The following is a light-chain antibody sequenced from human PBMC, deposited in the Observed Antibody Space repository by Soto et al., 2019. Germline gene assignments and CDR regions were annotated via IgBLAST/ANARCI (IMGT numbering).Light chain of an antibody. Sequence: EIVLTQSPGTLSLSPGEGGTLSCRASQSISSSYLAWYQQKPGQSPRLLFYAASSRATGVPDRFSGSGSGTDFTLTISRLEPEDFAVYYCHQYYSIPYTFGQGTKLEIK. J-gene: IGKJ2*01. CDR1: QSISSSY. V-gene: IGKV3-20*01. CDR3: HQYYSIPYT. CDR2: AAS.